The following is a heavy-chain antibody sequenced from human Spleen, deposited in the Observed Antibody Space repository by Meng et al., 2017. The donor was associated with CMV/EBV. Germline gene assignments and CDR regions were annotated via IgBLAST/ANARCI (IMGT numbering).Heavy chain of an antibody. Sequence: RSLRLSCAASGFTFSNYAMHWVRQAPGKGLEWVALISNDGRNQQYADSAKGRFTISRDNSKNTLYLQMKSLRPEDTAVYYCVAAVDFWGQGTLVTVSS. CDR2: ISNDGRNQ. CDR3: VAAVDF. J-gene: IGHJ4*02. D-gene: IGHD2-15*01. CDR1: GFTFSNYA. V-gene: IGHV3-30*04.